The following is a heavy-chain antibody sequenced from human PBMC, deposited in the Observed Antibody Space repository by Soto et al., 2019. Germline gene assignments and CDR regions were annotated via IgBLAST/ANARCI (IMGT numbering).Heavy chain of an antibody. D-gene: IGHD6-19*01. CDR3: AESGSSGWYGWFDP. CDR2: IYWNDDK. CDR1: GFSLRTSGVG. J-gene: IGHJ5*02. Sequence: SGPTLVNPTQTLTLTCIFSGFSLRTSGVGVGWIRQPQGKALEWLGFIYWNDDKRYSPSLKSRLTINKDTSKNQVVLTRTNMDPVDTDTCYNAESGSSGWYGWFDPWGQGTLVTVSS. V-gene: IGHV2-5*01.